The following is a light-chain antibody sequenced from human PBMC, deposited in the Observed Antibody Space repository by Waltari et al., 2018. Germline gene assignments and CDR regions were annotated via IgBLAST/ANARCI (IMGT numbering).Light chain of an antibody. CDR2: AAS. J-gene: IGKJ1*01. CDR1: QYISTY. V-gene: IGKV1-39*01. CDR3: QQSYDTPRT. Sequence: DFQMTQSPSSLSSSVGARAVITCRASQYISTYLNRYQQKPGKRPKLLIYAASTSQSGVPSRFSGSGSGTDFTFTISSLQREDFATYYCQQSYDTPRTFGQGTKVEVK.